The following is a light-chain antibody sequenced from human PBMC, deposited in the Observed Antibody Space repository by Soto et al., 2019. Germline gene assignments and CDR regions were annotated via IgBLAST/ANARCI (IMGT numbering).Light chain of an antibody. J-gene: IGKJ1*01. CDR1: QSVSSSY. V-gene: IGKV3-20*01. CDR2: GAS. Sequence: EIVLTQSPGTLSLSPGERATLSCRASQSVSSSYLAWYQQKPGQAPRLLIYGASSRATGIPDRFSGSGSGTDFTLTISRLKPEDLAVYYCQQYGSSTWPFGQGTKVDIK. CDR3: QQYGSSTWP.